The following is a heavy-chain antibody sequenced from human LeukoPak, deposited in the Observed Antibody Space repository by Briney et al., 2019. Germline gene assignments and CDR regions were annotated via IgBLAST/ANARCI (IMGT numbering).Heavy chain of an antibody. CDR3: ARVYYGSGSYFSWFDP. D-gene: IGHD3-10*01. V-gene: IGHV4-30-2*01. CDR2: IYHSGST. Sequence: SETLSLTCAVSGGSISSGGYSWSWIRQPPGKGLEWIGYIYHSGSTYYNPSLKSRVTISVDGSKNQFSLKLSSVTAADTAVYYCARVYYGSGSYFSWFDPWGQGTLVTVSS. J-gene: IGHJ5*02. CDR1: GGSISSGGYS.